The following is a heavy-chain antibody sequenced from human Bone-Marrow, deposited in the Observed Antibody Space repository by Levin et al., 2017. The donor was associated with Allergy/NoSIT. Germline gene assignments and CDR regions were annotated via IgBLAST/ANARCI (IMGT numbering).Heavy chain of an antibody. V-gene: IGHV3-53*01. Sequence: PSETLSLTCAASGFTVSSNSMSWVRQTPGKGLEWLSVMYSGGRTYYADSVKGRFTISRDNSKNTVHLQMNGLRAEDTAVYYCARSQQATVTAPDFWGQGTLVTVSS. CDR1: GFTVSSNS. CDR2: MYSGGRT. CDR3: ARSQQATVTAPDF. J-gene: IGHJ4*02. D-gene: IGHD4-17*01.